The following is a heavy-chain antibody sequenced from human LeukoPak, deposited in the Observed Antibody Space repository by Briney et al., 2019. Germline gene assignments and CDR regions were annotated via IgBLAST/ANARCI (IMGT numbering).Heavy chain of an antibody. CDR1: GFTFSSYA. J-gene: IGHJ3*02. CDR2: ISGSGGST. V-gene: IGHV3-23*01. Sequence: HPGGSLRLSCEASGFTFSSYAMSWVRQAPGKGLEWVSAISGSGGSTYYADSVKGRFTISRDNSKNTLYLQMNSLRAEDTAVYYCAKSPGSTGAFDIWGQGTMVTVSS. CDR3: AKSPGSTGAFDI. D-gene: IGHD2-2*01.